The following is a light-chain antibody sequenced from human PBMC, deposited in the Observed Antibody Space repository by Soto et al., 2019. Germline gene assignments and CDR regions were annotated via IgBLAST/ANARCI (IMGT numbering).Light chain of an antibody. CDR3: QQRYNWPNT. J-gene: IGKJ2*01. CDR2: DAS. Sequence: EIVLTQSPATLSLSPGERATLSCRTSQSVGTYLAWYQHNPGQAPRLLIYDASNRANGIPARFSGSGSGTDFTLTISSPEPEDFAVYYCQQRYNWPNTFGQGTKLEIK. V-gene: IGKV3-11*01. CDR1: QSVGTY.